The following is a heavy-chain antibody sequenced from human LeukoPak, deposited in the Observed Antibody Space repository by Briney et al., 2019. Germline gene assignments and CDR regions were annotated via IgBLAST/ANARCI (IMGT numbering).Heavy chain of an antibody. CDR1: GFTFTRYT. J-gene: IGHJ4*02. Sequence: PGRSLRLSCAASGFTFTRYTMHWVRQAPGKGLEWVAVVLYDGSNKYYADSVKGRFTLSRDNSKNSLYLQMNSLRAEDTAVYYCARDQVGAVFVDYWGQGTLVTVSS. CDR3: ARDQVGAVFVDY. D-gene: IGHD6-19*01. V-gene: IGHV3-30*04. CDR2: VLYDGSNK.